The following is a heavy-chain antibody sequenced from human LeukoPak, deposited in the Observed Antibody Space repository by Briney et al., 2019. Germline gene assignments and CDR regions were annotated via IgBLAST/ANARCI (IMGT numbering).Heavy chain of an antibody. CDR3: AKGSSPNILEYFDY. V-gene: IGHV3-33*06. J-gene: IGHJ4*02. CDR1: GFTFSSYG. D-gene: IGHD1-1*01. CDR2: IWYDGSNK. Sequence: GGSLRLSCAASGFTFSSYGMHWVRQAPGKGLEWVAVIWYDGSNKYYADSVKGRFTISRDNSKNTLYLQMNSLRAEDTAVYYCAKGSSPNILEYFDYWGQGTLVTVSS.